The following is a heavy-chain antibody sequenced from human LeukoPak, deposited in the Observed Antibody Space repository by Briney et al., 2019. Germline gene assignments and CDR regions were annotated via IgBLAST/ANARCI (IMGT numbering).Heavy chain of an antibody. CDR1: GFTVSSNS. Sequence: GGSLRLPCTVSGFTVSSNSMSWVRQAPGKGLEWVSFICAGSTHYSDSVKGRFTISIDSSKNTLYLQMNSLRAEDTAVYYCARRAGAYTHPYDYWGQGTLVTVSS. J-gene: IGHJ4*02. D-gene: IGHD3-16*01. CDR3: ARRAGAYTHPYDY. V-gene: IGHV3-53*01. CDR2: ICAGST.